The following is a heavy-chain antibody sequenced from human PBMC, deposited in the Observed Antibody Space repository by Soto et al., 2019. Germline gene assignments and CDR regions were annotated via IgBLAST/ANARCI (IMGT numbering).Heavy chain of an antibody. CDR1: GFSFSDSD. CDR2: IDSKLDADKT. D-gene: IGHD2-21*02. V-gene: IGHV3-15*04. Sequence: EVQLVESGGGLVKPGGSLTLSCAASGFSFSDSDMGWARQAPGKGLEWIGQIDSKLDADKTDFAAPVKGRFTLSRDDSKNTVYLQMNGLEIEDTGMYYCVTRFTAVATARFDYWGQGTLVTVSS. CDR3: VTRFTAVATARFDY. J-gene: IGHJ4*02.